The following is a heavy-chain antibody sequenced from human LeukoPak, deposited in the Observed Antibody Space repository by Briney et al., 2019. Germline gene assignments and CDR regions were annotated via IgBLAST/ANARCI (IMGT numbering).Heavy chain of an antibody. V-gene: IGHV3-7*01. CDR1: GFTFSSYS. D-gene: IGHD4-17*01. CDR3: ARMTTVPQYFQH. CDR2: IKQDGSEK. Sequence: GGSLRLSCAASGFTFSSYSMSWVRQAPGKGLEWVANIKQDGSEKHYVDSVKGRFTISRDNAKKSLYLQMNSLRADDTAVYYCARMTTVPQYFQHWGQGTLVTVSS. J-gene: IGHJ1*01.